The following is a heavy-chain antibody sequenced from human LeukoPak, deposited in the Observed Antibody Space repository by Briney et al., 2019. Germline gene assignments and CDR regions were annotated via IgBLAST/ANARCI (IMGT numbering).Heavy chain of an antibody. J-gene: IGHJ4*02. Sequence: GGSLRLSCAASGFTFSSYGMHWVRRAPGKGLEWVAVISYDGSNKYYADSVKGRFTISRDNSKNTLYLQMNSLRAEDTAVYYCAKDWANSSGWLDYWGQGTLVTVSS. CDR3: AKDWANSSGWLDY. D-gene: IGHD6-19*01. V-gene: IGHV3-30*18. CDR1: GFTFSSYG. CDR2: ISYDGSNK.